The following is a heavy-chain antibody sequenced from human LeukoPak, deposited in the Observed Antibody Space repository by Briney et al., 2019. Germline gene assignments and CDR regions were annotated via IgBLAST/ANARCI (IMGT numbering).Heavy chain of an antibody. J-gene: IGHJ3*02. V-gene: IGHV3-21*04. Sequence: GGSLRLSCAASGFTFSSYRMNWVRQAPGKGLEWVSSISSSGSYIYYADSVKGRFTISRDNAKNSLYLQMNSLRAEDTALYYCAKEGSGRYRAFDIWGQGTMVTVSS. CDR3: AKEGSGRYRAFDI. D-gene: IGHD6-19*01. CDR2: ISSSGSYI. CDR1: GFTFSSYR.